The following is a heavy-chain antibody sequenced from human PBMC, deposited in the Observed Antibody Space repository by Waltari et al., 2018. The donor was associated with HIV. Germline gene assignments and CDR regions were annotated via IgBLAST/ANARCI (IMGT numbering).Heavy chain of an antibody. Sequence: QVQLVESGGGVVQPGGSLRLSWAASGFTFSNFGMPWVRQAPGKGLEWVAVIWYDGSTKYYADSMKGRFTISRDNSKNTLYLQMNNLRAEDTAMYYCARPGYCSSTICYRPNFDYWGQGTLVTVSS. CDR3: ARPGYCSSTICYRPNFDY. D-gene: IGHD2-2*03. CDR2: IWYDGSTK. J-gene: IGHJ4*02. V-gene: IGHV3-33*01. CDR1: GFTFSNFG.